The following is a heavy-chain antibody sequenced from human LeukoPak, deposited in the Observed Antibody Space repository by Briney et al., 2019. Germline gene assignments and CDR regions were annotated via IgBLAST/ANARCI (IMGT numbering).Heavy chain of an antibody. V-gene: IGHV3-21*01. CDR2: MSSGSRYI. CDR1: GFTFSSYS. D-gene: IGHD2-15*01. CDR3: ARDRPTGASRLFVVQ. J-gene: IGHJ4*02. Sequence: GGSLRLSCAASGFTFSSYSMTWVRQAPGKGLEWVSSMSSGSRYIYYADSVRGRFTISRDNAKNSLYLLMNSLSAEDTAVYYCARDRPTGASRLFVVQWGQGTLVTVSS.